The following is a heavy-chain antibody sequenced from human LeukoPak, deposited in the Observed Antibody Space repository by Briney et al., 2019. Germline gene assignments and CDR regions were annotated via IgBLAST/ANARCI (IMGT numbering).Heavy chain of an antibody. CDR1: GFTFSSYA. D-gene: IGHD3-22*01. CDR3: ARGSITMIVGPYYFDY. CDR2: MSYDGSNK. V-gene: IGHV3-30-3*01. Sequence: PGGSLRLSCAASGFTFSSYAMHWVRQAPGKGLEWVAVMSYDGSNKYYADSVKGRFTISRDNSKNTLYLQMNSLRAEDTAVYYCARGSITMIVGPYYFDYWGQGTLVTVSS. J-gene: IGHJ4*02.